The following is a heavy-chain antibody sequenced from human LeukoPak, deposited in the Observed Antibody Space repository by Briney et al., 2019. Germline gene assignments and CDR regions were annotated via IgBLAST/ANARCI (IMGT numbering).Heavy chain of an antibody. CDR1: GFTFSSYG. D-gene: IGHD2-15*01. CDR2: IWYDGSNK. J-gene: IGHJ4*02. Sequence: PGGSLRLSCAASGFTFSSYGMHWVRQAPGKGLEWVAVIWYDGSNKYYADSVKGRFTISRDNSKNTLYLQMNSLRAEDTAVYYCAKDVVVAATAVWYFDYWGQGTLVTVSS. CDR3: AKDVVVAATAVWYFDY. V-gene: IGHV3-33*06.